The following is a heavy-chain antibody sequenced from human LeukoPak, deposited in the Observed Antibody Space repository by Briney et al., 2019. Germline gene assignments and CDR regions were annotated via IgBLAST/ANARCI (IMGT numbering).Heavy chain of an antibody. V-gene: IGHV3-53*01. CDR2: IYSGGST. Sequence: PGGSLRLSCAVSGVSISSHYMNWVRQAPGKGLEWVSVIYSGGSTYYADSVKGRFTISRDNSKNTLYLQMNSLRAEDTAVYYCAKAARNYYDSSGYYFSPDYWGQGTLVTVSS. CDR3: AKAARNYYDSSGYYFSPDY. J-gene: IGHJ4*02. D-gene: IGHD3-22*01. CDR1: GVSISSHY.